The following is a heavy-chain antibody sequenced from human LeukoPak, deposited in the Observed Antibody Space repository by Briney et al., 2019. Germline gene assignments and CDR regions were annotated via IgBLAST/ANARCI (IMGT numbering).Heavy chain of an antibody. D-gene: IGHD2-2*01. CDR3: SGDCSSTRCPGY. CDR2: IKSKTDGGTT. Sequence: GGSLRLSCAASGFTFSNAWMSWVRQAPGKGLEWVCRIKSKTDGGTTDYAAPVKGRFTISRDDSKNTLYLQMNSLKTEDTAVYYCSGDCSSTRCPGYWGQGTLVTVSS. V-gene: IGHV3-15*01. J-gene: IGHJ4*02. CDR1: GFTFSNAW.